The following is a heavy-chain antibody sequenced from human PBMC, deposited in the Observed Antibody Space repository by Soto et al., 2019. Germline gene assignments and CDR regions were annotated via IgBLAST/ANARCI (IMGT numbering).Heavy chain of an antibody. CDR2: ILYSGDT. Sequence: SETLSLTCSVSSGSISTNSYLWGWIRQPPGKGLEWIGAILYSGDTYYSESLKSRVTMSVDTAKNQFSLKLNSVTAADTAVYYCARQGRNTKIVILRHYATDFWGQGTAVTVSS. V-gene: IGHV4-39*01. CDR1: SGSISTNSYL. CDR3: ARQGRNTKIVILRHYATDF. D-gene: IGHD3-22*01. J-gene: IGHJ6*02.